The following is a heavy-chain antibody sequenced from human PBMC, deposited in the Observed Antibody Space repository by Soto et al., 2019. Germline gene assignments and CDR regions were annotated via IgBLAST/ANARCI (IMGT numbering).Heavy chain of an antibody. CDR3: ARRAVATGLPYYYYYMDV. D-gene: IGHD5-12*01. V-gene: IGHV4-59*08. CDR1: GGSISSYY. J-gene: IGHJ6*03. CDR2: IYYSGST. Sequence: SETLSLTCTVSGGSISSYYWSWIRQPPGKGLEWMGYIYYSGSTNYNPSLKSRVTISVETAKNQFSLKLSAVTAADTAVYYCARRAVATGLPYYYYYMDVWGKGTTVTVSS.